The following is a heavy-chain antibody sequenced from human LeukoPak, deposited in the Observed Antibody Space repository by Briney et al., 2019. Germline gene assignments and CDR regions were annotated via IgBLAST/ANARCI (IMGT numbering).Heavy chain of an antibody. D-gene: IGHD3-3*02. CDR3: ARDSQHLNFDH. J-gene: IGHJ4*02. Sequence: GGSLRLSCAASGFTFSNYWMNWVRQAPGKGLEWVANIKDDGSEKYYVDSVKGRFTISRDNAKNSLYLQMNSLRAEDTAVYYCARDSQHLNFDHWGQGTLVTVSS. CDR2: IKDDGSEK. CDR1: GFTFSNYW. V-gene: IGHV3-7*04.